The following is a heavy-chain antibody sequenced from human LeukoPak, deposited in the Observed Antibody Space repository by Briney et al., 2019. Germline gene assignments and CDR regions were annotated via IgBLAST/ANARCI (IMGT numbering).Heavy chain of an antibody. Sequence: SETLSLTCTVSGGSISSYYWSWIRQPPGKGLEWIGYIYTSGSTNYNPSLKSRVTISVDTSKNQFSLKLSSVTAADTAVYYCARQGPGKMAKINAFDYWGQGTLVTVSS. CDR2: IYTSGST. D-gene: IGHD5-24*01. CDR1: GGSISSYY. CDR3: ARQGPGKMAKINAFDY. V-gene: IGHV4-4*09. J-gene: IGHJ4*02.